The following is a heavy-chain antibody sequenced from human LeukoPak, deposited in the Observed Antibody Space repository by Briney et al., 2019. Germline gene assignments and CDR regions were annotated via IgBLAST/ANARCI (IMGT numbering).Heavy chain of an antibody. CDR2: IYYSGST. D-gene: IGHD6-13*01. CDR1: GGSISSSSYY. J-gene: IGHJ1*01. CDR3: ARALSSSWYYGVAEYFQH. V-gene: IGHV4-39*01. Sequence: SETLSLTCTVSGGSISSSSYYWGWIRQPPGKGLEWIGSIYYSGSTYYNPSLKSRVTISVDTSKDQFSLKLSSVTAADTAVYYCARALSSSWYYGVAEYFQHWGQGTLVTVSS.